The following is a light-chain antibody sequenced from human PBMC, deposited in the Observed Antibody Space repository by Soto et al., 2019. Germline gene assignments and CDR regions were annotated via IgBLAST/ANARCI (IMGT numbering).Light chain of an antibody. CDR3: CSYGDESLV. CDR1: SSDIGSYDL. Sequence: QSALTQPASVSGSPGQSITISCTIASSDIGSYDLVSWYQQHPGKVPKILIYEGSERPSRVSNRFSGSKSGNTASLTISGLQAEDEADYYCCSYGDESLVFGGGTKLTVL. J-gene: IGLJ2*01. V-gene: IGLV2-23*01. CDR2: EGS.